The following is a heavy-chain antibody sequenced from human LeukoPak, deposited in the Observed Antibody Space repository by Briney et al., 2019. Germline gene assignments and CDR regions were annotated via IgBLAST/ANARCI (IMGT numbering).Heavy chain of an antibody. CDR2: IYISGST. J-gene: IGHJ4*02. V-gene: IGHV4-4*07. Sequence: PSETLSLTCTVSGGSISNYYWSWIRQSPGKRLEWIGRIYISGSTNYNPSLKSRVTMSVDTSKNQFSLKLSSVTAADTALYYCARGNYCSGGSCSVFYFDYWGQGTLVTVSS. CDR1: GGSISNYY. D-gene: IGHD2-15*01. CDR3: ARGNYCSGGSCSVFYFDY.